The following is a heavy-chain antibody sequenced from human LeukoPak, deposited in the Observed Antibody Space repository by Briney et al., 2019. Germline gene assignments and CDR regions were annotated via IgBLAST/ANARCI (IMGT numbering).Heavy chain of an antibody. CDR3: TRVFVGDEYSSSGY. D-gene: IGHD6-13*01. CDR1: GFTSRKYY. Sequence: GGSLRLSCAASGFTSRKYYMHWLRQAPGKGRVWVSRINSDGSSTTYADSVRGRFTVSRDNAKNTLYLKMNSLKVDDTAMYYCTRVFVGDEYSSSGYWGQGTLVTVSS. J-gene: IGHJ4*02. CDR2: INSDGSST. V-gene: IGHV3-74*03.